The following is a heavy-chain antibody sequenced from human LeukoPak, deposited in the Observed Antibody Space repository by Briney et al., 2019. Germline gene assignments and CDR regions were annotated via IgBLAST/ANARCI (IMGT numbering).Heavy chain of an antibody. Sequence: GASVKVSCKASGYTFTGYYMHWVRQAPGQGLEWMGWINPNSGGTNYAQKFQGRVTMTRDTSISTAYMELSRLRSDDTAVYYCAREHDSSGYYDRFQHWGQGTPVTVSS. CDR1: GYTFTGYY. CDR2: INPNSGGT. CDR3: AREHDSSGYYDRFQH. D-gene: IGHD3-22*01. J-gene: IGHJ1*01. V-gene: IGHV1-2*02.